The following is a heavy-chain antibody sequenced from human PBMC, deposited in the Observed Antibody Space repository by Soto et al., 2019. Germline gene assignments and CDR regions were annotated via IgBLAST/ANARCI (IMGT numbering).Heavy chain of an antibody. CDR2: IWYDGSNE. J-gene: IGHJ4*02. CDR1: GFTFSGYG. Sequence: QVQLVESGGGVVQPGRSLRLSCAASGFTFSGYGMHWVRQAPGKGLEWVAVIWYDGSNENYADTVKGRFTISRDNSKNTLYLEMNSLGDEDTGVYYGARRFSSGWYADDWGQGTLVTVSS. D-gene: IGHD6-19*01. V-gene: IGHV3-33*01. CDR3: ARRFSSGWYADD.